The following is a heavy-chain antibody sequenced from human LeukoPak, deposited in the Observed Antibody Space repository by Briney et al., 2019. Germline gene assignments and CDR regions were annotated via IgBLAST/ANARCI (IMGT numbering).Heavy chain of an antibody. Sequence: PGGSLRLSCAASGFTFSSYAMSWVRQAPGKGLEWVSAINGSGGSTYYADSVKGRFTISRDNSKNTLYLQMNSLRAEDTAVYYCAKDPNYYDSSGYYYPRTEYFQHWGQGTLVTVSS. V-gene: IGHV3-23*01. CDR3: AKDPNYYDSSGYYYPRTEYFQH. J-gene: IGHJ1*01. CDR2: INGSGGST. CDR1: GFTFSSYA. D-gene: IGHD3-22*01.